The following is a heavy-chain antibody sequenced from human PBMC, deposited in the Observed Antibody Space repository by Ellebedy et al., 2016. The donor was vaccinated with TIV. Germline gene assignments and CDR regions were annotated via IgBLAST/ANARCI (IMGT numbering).Heavy chain of an antibody. Sequence: PGGSLRLSCAVSGFTFSSYWMHWVRQVPGKGLVWVSRITPDGSFTTYADSVKGRFTISRDNAKNTLYLQMNSLRAEDTAVYYCARDQIDYDHSSGDDFDYWGQGTLVTVSS. J-gene: IGHJ4*02. V-gene: IGHV3-74*03. D-gene: IGHD3-22*01. CDR1: GFTFSSYW. CDR2: ITPDGSFT. CDR3: ARDQIDYDHSSGDDFDY.